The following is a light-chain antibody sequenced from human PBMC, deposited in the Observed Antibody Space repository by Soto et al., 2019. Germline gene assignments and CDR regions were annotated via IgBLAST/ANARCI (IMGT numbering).Light chain of an antibody. Sequence: DIQMTQSPSTLSASVGDRVTITCRASQSINSWLAWYQQKPGKAPGLLIYRASSLEGGVPSRFSGSGSGAEFTLTISSLQPDDCATYYCQHYDSYSGTFGPGTKVDIK. J-gene: IGKJ3*01. CDR2: RAS. CDR1: QSINSW. CDR3: QHYDSYSGT. V-gene: IGKV1-5*03.